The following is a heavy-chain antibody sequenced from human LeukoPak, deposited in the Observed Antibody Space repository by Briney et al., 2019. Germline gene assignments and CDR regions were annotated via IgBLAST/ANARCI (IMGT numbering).Heavy chain of an antibody. CDR3: ARRNRFGDLRDAFDI. CDR2: IDYSGTT. Sequence: ASETLSLTCSVSGDSISSGDYHWSWIRHHPGKGLEWIGYIDYSGTTYYNPSLNSRLTISVDTSKNQFSLKLSSVTAADTAVYYCARRNRFGDLRDAFDIWGQGTMVTVSS. V-gene: IGHV4-31*03. J-gene: IGHJ3*02. CDR1: GDSISSGDYH. D-gene: IGHD3-10*01.